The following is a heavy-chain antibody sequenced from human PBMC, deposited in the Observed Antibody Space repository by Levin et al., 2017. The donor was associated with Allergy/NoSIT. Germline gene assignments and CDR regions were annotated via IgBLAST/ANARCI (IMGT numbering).Heavy chain of an antibody. J-gene: IGHJ6*02. CDR3: TKYHYGSGQHYGLEA. CDR1: GFTFGASS. D-gene: IGHD3-10*01. Sequence: PGGSLRLSCTASGFTFGASSMSWFRQAPGEGLEWVSSIRSISQGGLTEYAASVKGRFIISRDDPKRTVYLQMNSLKTEDTAVYYCTKYHYGSGQHYGLEAWGQGTTVTVSS. V-gene: IGHV3-49*03. CDR2: IRSISQGGLT.